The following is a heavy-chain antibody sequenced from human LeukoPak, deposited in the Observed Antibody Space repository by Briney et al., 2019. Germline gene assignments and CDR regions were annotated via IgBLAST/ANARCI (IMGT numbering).Heavy chain of an antibody. J-gene: IGHJ3*02. Sequence: SETLSLTCFVSDGSINSYYWNWIRRPPGKGLEWIGYIYYNGNTNYSPSLKSRVTMSVDRSKNQFSLKLSSVTAADTAVYYCARAGYYYDVAAFDIWGQGTMVTVSS. D-gene: IGHD3-22*01. CDR2: IYYNGNT. V-gene: IGHV4-59*12. CDR1: DGSINSYY. CDR3: ARAGYYYDVAAFDI.